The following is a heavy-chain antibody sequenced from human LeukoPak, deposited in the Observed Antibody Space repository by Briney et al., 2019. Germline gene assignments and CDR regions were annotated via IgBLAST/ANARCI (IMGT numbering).Heavy chain of an antibody. CDR3: ARSFYYDTSGYSKPNYFDP. D-gene: IGHD3-22*01. CDR1: GYIFTTYW. CDR2: IYPGDSDT. J-gene: IGHJ5*02. V-gene: IGHV5-51*01. Sequence: GESLKISCKGSGYIFTTYWIGWVRQMPGEGLEWMGIIYPGDSDTRYSPSFQGQVTISADKSISTAYLQWSSLKASDTAMYYCARSFYYDTSGYSKPNYFDPWGQGTLVTVSS.